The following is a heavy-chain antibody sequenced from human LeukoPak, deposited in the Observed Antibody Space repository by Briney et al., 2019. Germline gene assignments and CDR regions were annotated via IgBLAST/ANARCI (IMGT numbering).Heavy chain of an antibody. CDR2: INPNSGGT. V-gene: IGHV1-2*02. CDR3: ARDRRWQSGYYYYYMDV. D-gene: IGHD2-15*01. CDR1: GYTFTGYY. J-gene: IGHJ6*03. Sequence: ASVKVSCKASGYTFTGYYMHWVRQAPGQGLEWMGWINPNSGGTNYAQKFQGRVTMTRDTSISTAHMELSRLRSDDTAVYYCARDRRWQSGYYYYYMDVWGKGTTVTVSS.